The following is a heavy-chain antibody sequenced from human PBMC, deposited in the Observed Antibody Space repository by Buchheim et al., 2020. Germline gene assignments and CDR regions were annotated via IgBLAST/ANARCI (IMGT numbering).Heavy chain of an antibody. CDR1: GFTFSSYW. CDR3: ASLASSSWYPEYYFDY. J-gene: IGHJ4*02. CDR2: IKQDGSEK. V-gene: IGHV3-7*01. D-gene: IGHD6-13*01. Sequence: EVQLVESGGGLVQPGGSLRLSCAASGFTFSSYWMSWVRQAPGKGLEWVANIKQDGSEKYYVDSVKGRFTISRDNAKNSLYLQMNSLRAEDTAVYYCASLASSSWYPEYYFDYWGQGTL.